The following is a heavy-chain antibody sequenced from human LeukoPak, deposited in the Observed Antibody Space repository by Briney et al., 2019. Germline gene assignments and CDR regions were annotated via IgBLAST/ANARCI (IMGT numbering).Heavy chain of an antibody. V-gene: IGHV5-51*01. D-gene: IGHD3-10*01. CDR2: IYPGDSDT. CDR1: GHSFVRYW. J-gene: IGHJ4*02. CDR3: ARVSGSGSYYDASYYYFDY. Sequence: GESLKISCRGSGHSFVRYWLAWVRQMPGQGLEWMGIIYPGDSDTRYSPSFEGQVTISADKSLTTAYLQWSSLKASDTAMYYCARVSGSGSYYDASYYYFDYWGQGTLVTVSS.